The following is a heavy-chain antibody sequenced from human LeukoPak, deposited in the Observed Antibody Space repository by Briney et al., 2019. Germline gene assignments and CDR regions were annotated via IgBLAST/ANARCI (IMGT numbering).Heavy chain of an antibody. D-gene: IGHD3-22*01. CDR2: IIPIFGTA. Sequence: SVKVSCKASGGTFSSYAISWVRQAPGQGLEWMGGIIPIFGTANYAQKFQGRVTITTDESTSTAYMELSSLRSEDTAVYYCARDRFYYDSSGYRLYNWFDPWGQGTLVTVSS. V-gene: IGHV1-69*05. J-gene: IGHJ5*02. CDR1: GGTFSSYA. CDR3: ARDRFYYDSSGYRLYNWFDP.